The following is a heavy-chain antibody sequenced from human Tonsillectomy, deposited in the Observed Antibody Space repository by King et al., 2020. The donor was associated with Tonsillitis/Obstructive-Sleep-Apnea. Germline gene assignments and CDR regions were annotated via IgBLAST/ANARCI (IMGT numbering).Heavy chain of an antibody. J-gene: IGHJ6*03. CDR3: ARVRNWNDEYYSYCDMDV. CDR1: GFSFSDYY. Sequence: VQLVESGGGLVKPGGSLRLSCAASGFSFSDYYMTWIRQAPGKGLEWDSYISSSISDTNYAAFVKGRFTISRDNAENPLFLQMNSLRTEDTAVYYCARVRNWNDEYYSYCDMDVWGKGTTVTVSS. D-gene: IGHD1-1*01. V-gene: IGHV3-11*05. CDR2: ISSSISDT.